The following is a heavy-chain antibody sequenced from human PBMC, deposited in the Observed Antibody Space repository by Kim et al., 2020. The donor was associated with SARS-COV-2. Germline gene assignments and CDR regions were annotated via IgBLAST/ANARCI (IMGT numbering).Heavy chain of an antibody. D-gene: IGHD3-16*02. J-gene: IGHJ4*02. Sequence: SETLSLTCAVYGGSFSGYYWSWIRQPPGKGLEWIGEINHSGSTNYNPSLKSRVTISVDTSKNQFSLKLSSVTAADTAVYYCATKHFYVWGSYRLAAPFDYWGQGTLVTVSS. CDR2: INHSGST. CDR1: GGSFSGYY. V-gene: IGHV4-34*01. CDR3: ATKHFYVWGSYRLAAPFDY.